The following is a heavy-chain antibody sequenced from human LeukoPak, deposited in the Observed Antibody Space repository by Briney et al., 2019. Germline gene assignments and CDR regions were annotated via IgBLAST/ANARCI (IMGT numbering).Heavy chain of an antibody. Sequence: PGGSLRLSCAASGFTFSDYYMSWIRQAPGKGLEWVSYISSSGSTIYYADSVKGRFTISRDNAKNSLYLQVNSLRAEDTAVYYCARVLQQWLVSLNYYYYYMDVWGKGTTVTVSS. J-gene: IGHJ6*03. D-gene: IGHD6-19*01. CDR2: ISSSGSTI. CDR3: ARVLQQWLVSLNYYYYYMDV. CDR1: GFTFSDYY. V-gene: IGHV3-11*04.